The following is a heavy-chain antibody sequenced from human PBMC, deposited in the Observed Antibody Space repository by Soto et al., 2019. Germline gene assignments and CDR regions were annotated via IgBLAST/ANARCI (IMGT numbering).Heavy chain of an antibody. CDR2: MNPNSGNT. V-gene: IGHV1-8*01. CDR1: GYTFTSYD. D-gene: IGHD7-27*01. Sequence: ASVKVSCKASGYTFTSYDINWVRQATGQGLERMGWMNPNSGNTGYAQKFQGRVTMTRNTSISTAYMELSSLRSEDTAVYYCARDVDWGDYYYMDVWGKGTTVTVSS. CDR3: ARDVDWGDYYYMDV. J-gene: IGHJ6*03.